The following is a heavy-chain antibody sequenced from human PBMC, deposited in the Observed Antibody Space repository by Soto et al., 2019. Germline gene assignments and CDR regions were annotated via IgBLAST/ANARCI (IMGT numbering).Heavy chain of an antibody. CDR2: IRPDNGDT. CDR1: GYAFSKYG. CDR3: ATSYDAGFDP. J-gene: IGHJ5*02. V-gene: IGHV1-18*04. D-gene: IGHD5-12*01. Sequence: QLQLVQSGAEVERPGASVRVSCKAYGYAFSKYGISWIRQAPGQGLEWMGWIRPDNGDTNYAQKFQGRVNMTTDTSSNTAYMELRSLISDDAAVYYCATSYDAGFDPWGQGTLVSVSS.